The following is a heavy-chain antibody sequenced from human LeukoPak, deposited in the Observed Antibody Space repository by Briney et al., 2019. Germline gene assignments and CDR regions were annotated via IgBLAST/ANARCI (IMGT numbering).Heavy chain of an antibody. V-gene: IGHV1-18*01. Sequence: ASVRVSCKASGYTFTSYGISWVRQAPGQGLEWMGWISAYNGNTNYAQKLQGRVTMTTDTSTSTAYMELRSLRSDDTAVYYCARVGAYCSGGSCPPQIDYWGQGTLVTVSS. D-gene: IGHD2-15*01. CDR1: GYTFTSYG. J-gene: IGHJ4*02. CDR3: ARVGAYCSGGSCPPQIDY. CDR2: ISAYNGNT.